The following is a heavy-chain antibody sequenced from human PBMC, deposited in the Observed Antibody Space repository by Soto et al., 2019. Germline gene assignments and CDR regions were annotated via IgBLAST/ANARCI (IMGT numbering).Heavy chain of an antibody. D-gene: IGHD5-12*01. J-gene: IGHJ3*02. Sequence: QVQLQESGPGLVKPSDTLSLTCAVSGYSISSSNWWGWIRQPPGKGLEWIGYIYCSGSTYYNPSLKSRVTMSVDTSKNQFSLKLSSVTAVDTAVYYCASVGTTIADDAFDIWGQGTMVTVSS. CDR1: GYSISSSNW. CDR3: ASVGTTIADDAFDI. CDR2: IYCSGST. V-gene: IGHV4-28*01.